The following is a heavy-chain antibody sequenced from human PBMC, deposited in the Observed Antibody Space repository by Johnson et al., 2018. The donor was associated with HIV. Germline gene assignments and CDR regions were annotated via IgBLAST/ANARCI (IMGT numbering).Heavy chain of an antibody. CDR1: GFTFDDYA. D-gene: IGHD3-10*01. Sequence: VQLVESGGGVVQPGKSLRLSCAASGFTFDDYAMSWVRQVPGKGLEWVSAIGTAGDTYYPGSVKGRFTISRENAKNSLYLQMNSLRAGDTAVYYCARDRGSAFDIWGQGTMVTVSS. V-gene: IGHV3-13*01. J-gene: IGHJ3*02. CDR3: ARDRGSAFDI. CDR2: IGTAGDT.